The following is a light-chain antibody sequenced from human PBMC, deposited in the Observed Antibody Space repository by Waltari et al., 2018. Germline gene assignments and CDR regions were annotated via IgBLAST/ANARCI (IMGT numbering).Light chain of an antibody. CDR2: WSS. CDR3: QQYYATPRT. CDR1: QSVFYSSNNRNY. J-gene: IGKJ1*01. Sequence: DIVMTQSPDSLAVSLGERATINCKSSQSVFYSSNNRNYLGWYQHKPGQPPKLLIYWSSTRESGLPDRVRRRGSGTEFTRTIRTRQAEDVAVYCCQQYYATPRTFGQGTKVEIK. V-gene: IGKV4-1*01.